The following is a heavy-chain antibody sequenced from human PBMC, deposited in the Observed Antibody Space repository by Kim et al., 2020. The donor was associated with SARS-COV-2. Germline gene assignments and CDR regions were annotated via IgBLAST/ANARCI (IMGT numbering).Heavy chain of an antibody. D-gene: IGHD4-17*01. Sequence: SETLSLTCTVSGGSISSSSYYWGWIRQPPGKGLEWIGSIYYSGSTYYNPSLKSRVTISVDTSKNQFSLKLSSVTAADTAVYYCARLIYYGGNSAGSWGQGTLVTVSS. CDR3: ARLIYYGGNSAGS. J-gene: IGHJ4*02. V-gene: IGHV4-39*01. CDR2: IYYSGST. CDR1: GGSISSSSYY.